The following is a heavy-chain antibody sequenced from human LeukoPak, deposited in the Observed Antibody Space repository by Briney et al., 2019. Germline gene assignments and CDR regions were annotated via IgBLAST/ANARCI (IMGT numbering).Heavy chain of an antibody. Sequence: GGSLRLSCAASGFSLNTYAMSWVRQAPGKGLEWVSAISNTGGSTYYADSVKGRFTISRDKSKNTLSLQMNSLRAEDTAVYYCAQQVGYCSSGSCYFTYWGQGTLVTVSS. D-gene: IGHD2-15*01. V-gene: IGHV3-23*01. CDR1: GFSLNTYA. CDR3: AQQVGYCSSGSCYFTY. CDR2: ISNTGGST. J-gene: IGHJ1*01.